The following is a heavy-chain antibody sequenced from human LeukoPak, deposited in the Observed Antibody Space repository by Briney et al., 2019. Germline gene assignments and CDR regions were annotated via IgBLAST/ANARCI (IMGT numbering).Heavy chain of an antibody. J-gene: IGHJ4*02. V-gene: IGHV3-53*01. D-gene: IGHD6-19*01. CDR1: GFTVSSNY. CDR3: ARGSILVAEWAADY. Sequence: GSLRLSCAASGFTVSSNYMSWVRQAPGKGLEWVSVIYSGGSTNYADSVKGRFTISRDNSKNTLYLQMNSLRAEDTAVYYCARGSILVAEWAADYWGQGTLVTVSS. CDR2: IYSGGST.